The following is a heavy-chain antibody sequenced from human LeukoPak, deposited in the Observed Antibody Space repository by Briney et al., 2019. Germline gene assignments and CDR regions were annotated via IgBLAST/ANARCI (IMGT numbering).Heavy chain of an antibody. V-gene: IGHV3-23*01. CDR3: AKEGGSGAYYDYVWGSYPNWFDP. CDR2: ISGSGGST. D-gene: IGHD3-16*01. CDR1: GFTFSSYA. J-gene: IGHJ5*02. Sequence: PGGSLRLSCAASGFTFSSYAMSWVRQAPGKGLEWVSAISGSGGSTYYADSVKGRFTISRDNSKNTLCLQMNSLRAEDTAVYYCAKEGGSGAYYDYVWGSYPNWFDPWGQGTLVTVSS.